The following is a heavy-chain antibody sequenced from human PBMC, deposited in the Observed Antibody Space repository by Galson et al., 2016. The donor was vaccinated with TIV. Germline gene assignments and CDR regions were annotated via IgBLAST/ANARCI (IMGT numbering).Heavy chain of an antibody. D-gene: IGHD3-10*01. CDR2: IIPILGSS. J-gene: IGHJ6*03. Sequence: SVKVSCKASGDTFASYAFSWVRQDPGQGLEVMGRIIPILGSSDYAQRFQGRVTITADASTSTVYMELRSLRSEDTARYYCARVRFGELSGYYYYMDVWGKGTTVTVSS. CDR3: ARVRFGELSGYYYYMDV. V-gene: IGHV1-69*13. CDR1: GDTFASYA.